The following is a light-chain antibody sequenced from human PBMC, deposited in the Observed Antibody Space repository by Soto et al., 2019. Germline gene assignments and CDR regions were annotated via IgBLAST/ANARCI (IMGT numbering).Light chain of an antibody. CDR1: QNIGTW. CDR2: DGS. CDR3: QQYNTYSALP. Sequence: EIQMAQSPSILSASVGDRVTMTCRASQNIGTWLAWYQQKPGRAPKLLVYDGSTLEPGVSSRFSGSGSGTEFTLTISSLHPDDFATFYCQQYNTYSALPFGGGTKV. V-gene: IGKV1-5*01. J-gene: IGKJ4*01.